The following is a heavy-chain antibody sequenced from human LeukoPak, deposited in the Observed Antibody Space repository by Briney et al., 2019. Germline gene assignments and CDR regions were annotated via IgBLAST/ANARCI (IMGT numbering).Heavy chain of an antibody. CDR2: IYYSGST. Sequence: SQTLSLTCTVSGGSISSGDYYWSWIRQPPGKGLEWIGYIYYSGSTYYNPSLKSRVTISVDTSKNQFSLKLSSVTAAGTAVYYCAREGRYSSSWFSVDYWGQGTLVTVSS. V-gene: IGHV4-30-4*01. CDR1: GGSISSGDYY. J-gene: IGHJ4*02. D-gene: IGHD6-13*01. CDR3: AREGRYSSSWFSVDY.